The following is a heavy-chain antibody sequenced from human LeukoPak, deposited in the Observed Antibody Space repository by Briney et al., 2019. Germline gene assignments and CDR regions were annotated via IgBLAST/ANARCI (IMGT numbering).Heavy chain of an antibody. CDR3: ARSFYSNYDKWFDP. J-gene: IGHJ5*02. CDR1: GASFSGYY. D-gene: IGHD4-11*01. CDR2: INDGGTT. Sequence: PSKTLSLTCVVYGASFSGYYWSWIRQPPGKGLECIGEINDGGTTNYNPSLKSRVSISIDRSKNHFYLILTSVTAADTATYYCARSFYSNYDKWFDPWGQGTLVTVSS. V-gene: IGHV4-34*01.